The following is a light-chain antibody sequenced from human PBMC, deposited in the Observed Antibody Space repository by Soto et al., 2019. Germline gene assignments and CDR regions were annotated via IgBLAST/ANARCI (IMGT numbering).Light chain of an antibody. V-gene: IGKV3-11*01. CDR1: QSVSSY. CDR2: EAS. CDR3: QQRSDWPWT. J-gene: IGKJ1*01. Sequence: DIVLTQSPATLALSPGERATLSCRASQSVSSYLAWYQQKPGQAPRLLMYEASNRATGIPARFSGGGSGTDFTLTISSLEPEDFAVYYCQQRSDWPWTFGQGTK.